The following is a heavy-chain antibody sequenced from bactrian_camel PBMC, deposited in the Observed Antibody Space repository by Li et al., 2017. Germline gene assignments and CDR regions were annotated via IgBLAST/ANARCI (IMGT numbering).Heavy chain of an antibody. J-gene: IGHJ4*01. CDR3: AKGLATMAH. CDR1: GYTFSSTC. Sequence: QLVESGGGLVQSGGSLKLSCAISGYTFSSTCMAWFRQAPGKEREGVVLLNSLSRGTVYADSVKGRFTISRDNAKNTLLLQLNSLKTEDMAEYFCAKGLATMAHWGQGTQVTVS. V-gene: IGHV3S1*01. CDR2: LNSLSRGT. D-gene: IGHD4*01.